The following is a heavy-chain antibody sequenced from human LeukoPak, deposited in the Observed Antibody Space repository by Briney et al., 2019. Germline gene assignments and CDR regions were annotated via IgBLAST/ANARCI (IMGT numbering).Heavy chain of an antibody. CDR2: IVVGSGNT. J-gene: IGHJ4*02. CDR3: ATMVREQFYYFDY. V-gene: IGHV1-58*02. CDR1: GFTFTSSA. Sequence: ASVKVSCKASGFTFTSSAMQWVRQARGQRLEWIGWIVVGSGNTNYAQKFQERVTITRDMSTSTAYMELSSLRSEDTAVYYCATMVREQFYYFDYWGQGTLVTVSS. D-gene: IGHD3-10*01.